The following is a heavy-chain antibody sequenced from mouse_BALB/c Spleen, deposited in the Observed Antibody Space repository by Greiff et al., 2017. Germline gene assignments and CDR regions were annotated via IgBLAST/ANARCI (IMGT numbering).Heavy chain of an antibody. CDR1: GYTFTSYY. Sequence: QVQLQQSGAELVKPGASVKLSCKASGYTFTSYYMYWVKQRPGQGLEWIGEINPSNGGTNFNEKFKSKATLTVDKSSSTAYMQLSSLTSEDSAVYYCTKSLRRGFAYWGQGTLVTVSA. CDR3: TKSLRRGFAY. V-gene: IGHV1S81*02. J-gene: IGHJ3*01. D-gene: IGHD2-12*01. CDR2: INPSNGGT.